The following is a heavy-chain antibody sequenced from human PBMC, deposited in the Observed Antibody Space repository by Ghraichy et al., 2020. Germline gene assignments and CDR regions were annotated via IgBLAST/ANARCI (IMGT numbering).Heavy chain of an antibody. Sequence: GGSLRLSCEASGFKISEWSINWVRLAPGKGLEWIAYINSGTTKYYADSVKGRFSISRDSAKNSVFLQMNGLRPEDTAVYYCATDRYDFWILRRAQTWGQGTLVTVSS. CDR2: INSGTTK. J-gene: IGHJ4*02. V-gene: IGHV3-69-1*01. D-gene: IGHD3-3*01. CDR3: ATDRYDFWILRRAQT. CDR1: GFKISEWS.